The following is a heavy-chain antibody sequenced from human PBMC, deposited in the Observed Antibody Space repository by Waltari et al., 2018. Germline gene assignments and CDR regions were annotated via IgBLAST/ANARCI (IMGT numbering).Heavy chain of an antibody. CDR1: GFTLSSYA. D-gene: IGHD3-10*01. Sequence: EVQLLESGGGLVQPGGSLRLSCSASGFTLSSYAMSWVRQAPGKGLEWVSAISGSGGSTYYADSVKGRFTISRDNSKNTLYLQMNSLRAEDTAVYYCAKEQTYGSGSYSCDYWGQGTLVTVSS. CDR2: ISGSGGST. J-gene: IGHJ4*02. V-gene: IGHV3-23*01. CDR3: AKEQTYGSGSYSCDY.